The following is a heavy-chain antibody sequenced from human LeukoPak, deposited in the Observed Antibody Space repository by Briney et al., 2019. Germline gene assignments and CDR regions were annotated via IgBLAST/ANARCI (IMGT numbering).Heavy chain of an antibody. J-gene: IGHJ5*02. CDR2: IYYSGGT. V-gene: IGHV4-61*05. CDR1: GGSISSSSYY. CDR3: ARLPLRNWFDP. Sequence: SETLSLTCTVSGGSISSSSYYWGWIRQPPGKGLEWIGYIYYSGGTNYNPSLKSRVTISVDTSKNQFSLKLTSVTAADTAVYYCARLPLRNWFDPWGQGTLVTVSS.